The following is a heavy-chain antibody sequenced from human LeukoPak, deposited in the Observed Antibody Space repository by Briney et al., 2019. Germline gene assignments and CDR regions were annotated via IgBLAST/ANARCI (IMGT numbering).Heavy chain of an antibody. CDR1: GFTFSDYY. V-gene: IGHV3-11*04. CDR2: ISISSSTR. J-gene: IGHJ6*03. Sequence: PGGSLRLSCAASGFTFSDYYMSYIRQAPGKGLEWVSYISISSSTRDYADSVKGRFTISRDNAKNSMYLRMNSLRAEDTAVYYCARLIQYRVLNYNYYYYMDVWGKGTSVTVSS. CDR3: ARLIQYRVLNYNYYYYMDV. D-gene: IGHD3-16*02.